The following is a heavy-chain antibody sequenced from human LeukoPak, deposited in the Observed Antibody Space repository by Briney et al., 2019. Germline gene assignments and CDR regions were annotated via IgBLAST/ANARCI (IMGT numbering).Heavy chain of an antibody. J-gene: IGHJ4*02. CDR3: VATTMKK. D-gene: IGHD4-17*01. V-gene: IGHV3-30*14. CDR2: ISYDGSNK. CDR1: GFTFSSYA. Sequence: PGGSLRLSCAASGFTFSSYAMHWVRQAPGKGLEWVAVISYDGSNKYYADSVKGRFTISRDNSKNTLYLQMSSLRADDTAVYYCVATTMKKWGQGTLVTVSS.